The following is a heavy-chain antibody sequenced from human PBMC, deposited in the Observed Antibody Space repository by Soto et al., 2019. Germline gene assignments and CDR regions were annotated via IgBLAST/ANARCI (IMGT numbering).Heavy chain of an antibody. CDR3: GRDRLVPAGYGMDV. Sequence: QMQLVESGGGVVQPGRSLRLSCAASGFTFRSYGIHWVRQAPGKGLEWVALIWFDGSKTYYVDSVKGRFAVSRDNSKKTLYLQMNSLRVEDTAVYYWGRDRLVPAGYGMDVWGQGTTVTFPS. D-gene: IGHD2-2*01. V-gene: IGHV3-33*01. J-gene: IGHJ6*02. CDR1: GFTFRSYG. CDR2: IWFDGSKT.